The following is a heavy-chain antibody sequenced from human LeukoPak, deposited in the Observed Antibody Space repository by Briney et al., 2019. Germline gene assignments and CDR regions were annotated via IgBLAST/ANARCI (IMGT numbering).Heavy chain of an antibody. V-gene: IGHV4-34*01. CDR1: GGSFSGYY. CDR2: INHSGST. CDR3: ARAGAAAGTDDY. J-gene: IGHJ4*02. D-gene: IGHD6-13*01. Sequence: PSETLSLTCAVYGGSFSGYYWSWIRQPPGKGPEWIGEINHSGSTNYNPSLKSRVTISVDTSKNQFSLKLSSVTAADTAVYYCARAGAAAGTDDYWGQGTLVTVSS.